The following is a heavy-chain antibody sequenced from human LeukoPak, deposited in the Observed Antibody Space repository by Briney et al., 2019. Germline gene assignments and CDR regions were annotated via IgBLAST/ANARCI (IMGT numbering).Heavy chain of an antibody. Sequence: ASVKVSCKASGGTFSSYAISWVRQAPGQGLEWMGGIIPIFGTANYAQKFQGRVTITADESTSTAYMELSSLRSEDTAVYYCARVGSYGSGSYETKFDYWGQGTLVTVSS. D-gene: IGHD3-10*01. CDR1: GGTFSSYA. CDR3: ARVGSYGSGSYETKFDY. CDR2: IIPIFGTA. V-gene: IGHV1-69*13. J-gene: IGHJ4*02.